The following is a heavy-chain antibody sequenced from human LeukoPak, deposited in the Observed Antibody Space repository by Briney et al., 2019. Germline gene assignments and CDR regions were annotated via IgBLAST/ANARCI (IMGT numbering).Heavy chain of an antibody. CDR1: GFTLSSYW. J-gene: IGHJ4*02. Sequence: GGSLRLSCAASGFTLSSYWMDWVRQAPGKGLEWVANSKGDGSSKYYIDSVKGRFTVSIDNAKNSLYLQMNSLRVEDTAVYYCMRDPTQYLRYGYFDYWGQGTLVTVSS. CDR2: SKGDGSSK. CDR3: MRDPTQYLRYGYFDY. V-gene: IGHV3-7*01. D-gene: IGHD4-11*01.